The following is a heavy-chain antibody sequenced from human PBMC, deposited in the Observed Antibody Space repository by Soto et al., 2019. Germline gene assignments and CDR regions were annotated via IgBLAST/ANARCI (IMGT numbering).Heavy chain of an antibody. CDR1: GGTISSCY. CDR2: IYYSGTT. CDR3: ARTDERYYCCDGGCHDSFWFDS. Sequence: SETLSLTCTVSGGTISSCYWSWIRQAPKEGLEWVGDIYYSGTTNYNPSLKSRVTISIDTSKNQFSLRLSSVTAADTAEYYCARTDERYYCCDGGCHDSFWFDSWAQGPLVTV. J-gene: IGHJ5*01. V-gene: IGHV4-59*01. D-gene: IGHD2-21*01.